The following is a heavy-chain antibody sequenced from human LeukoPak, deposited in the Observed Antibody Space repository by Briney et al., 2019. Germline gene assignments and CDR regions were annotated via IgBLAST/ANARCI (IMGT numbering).Heavy chain of an antibody. CDR3: AREGYYGSGSTPYYYYMDV. CDR1: GFTVSSNY. J-gene: IGHJ6*03. V-gene: IGHV3-7*01. Sequence: GGSLRLSCAAAGFTVSSNYMSWVRQAPGKGLEWVANIKQDGSEKYYVDSVKGRFTISRDNAKNSLYLQMNSLRAEDTAVYYCAREGYYGSGSTPYYYYMDVWGKGTTVTVSS. D-gene: IGHD3-10*01. CDR2: IKQDGSEK.